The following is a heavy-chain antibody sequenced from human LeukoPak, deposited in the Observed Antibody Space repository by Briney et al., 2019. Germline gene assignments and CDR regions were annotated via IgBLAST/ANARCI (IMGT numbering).Heavy chain of an antibody. CDR2: INPSGGST. CDR1: GYTLTSYY. CDR3: ARECGGGEASDAFDM. V-gene: IGHV1-46*01. J-gene: IGHJ3*02. D-gene: IGHD3-10*01. Sequence: ASVKVSCKASGYTLTSYYMHWVRQAPGQGLEWMGIINPSGGSTSYAQKFQGRVTMTRDMSTSTVYMELSSLRSEDTAVYYCARECGGGEASDAFDMWGQGTMVTVSS.